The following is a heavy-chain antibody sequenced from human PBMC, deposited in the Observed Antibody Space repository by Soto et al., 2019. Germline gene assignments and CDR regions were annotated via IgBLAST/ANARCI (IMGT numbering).Heavy chain of an antibody. Sequence: QVQLVQSGAEVKKPGSSVKVSCKASGGTFSSYAISWVRQAPGQGLEWMGGIIPIFGTANYAQKFQGRVTITADESTSTAYMELSSLRSEDTVVYYCARVHPYALISSWFDYWGQGTLVTVSS. CDR2: IIPIFGTA. D-gene: IGHD6-13*01. CDR3: ARVHPYALISSWFDY. V-gene: IGHV1-69*01. J-gene: IGHJ4*02. CDR1: GGTFSSYA.